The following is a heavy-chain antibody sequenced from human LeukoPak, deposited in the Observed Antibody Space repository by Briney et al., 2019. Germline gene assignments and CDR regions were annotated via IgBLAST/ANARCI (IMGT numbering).Heavy chain of an antibody. Sequence: PGGSLRLSCAASGFTFSSYGMHWVRQAPGKGLEWVAVISYDGSNKYYADSVKGRFTISRDNSKNTLYLQMNSLRAEDTAVYYCANAGCGSGYCSPAYWGQGTLVTVSS. CDR2: ISYDGSNK. V-gene: IGHV3-30*18. CDR1: GFTFSSYG. D-gene: IGHD3-22*01. J-gene: IGHJ4*02. CDR3: ANAGCGSGYCSPAY.